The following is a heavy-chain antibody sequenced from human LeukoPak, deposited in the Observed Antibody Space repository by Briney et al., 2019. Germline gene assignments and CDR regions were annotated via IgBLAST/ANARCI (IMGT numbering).Heavy chain of an antibody. V-gene: IGHV3-23*01. CDR2: ISPSGDIT. CDR1: GFTFSNHG. D-gene: IGHD3-16*01. CDR3: AKDDAWLRFGE. Sequence: GGSLRLSCAASGFTFSNHGMNWVRQAPGKGLEWVSGISPSGDITYYVDSVKGRFTISRDNSKNTVYLEVSSLTAEDTAVYYCAKDDAWLRFGEWSQGTLVTVSS. J-gene: IGHJ4*02.